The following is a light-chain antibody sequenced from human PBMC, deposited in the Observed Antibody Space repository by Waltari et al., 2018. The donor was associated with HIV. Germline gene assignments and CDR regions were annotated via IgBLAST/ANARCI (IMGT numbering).Light chain of an antibody. CDR1: SSTIVAGYD. CDR3: QSYDSSLSVWV. Sequence: QSVLTQPPSVSGAPGQRVTISCTGSSSTIVAGYDVHWYQQLPGTARNLLIVGNSNRPSGVPDRFSGSKSGTSASLAITGLLAEDEADYYCQSYDSSLSVWVFGGGTKLTVL. J-gene: IGLJ3*02. CDR2: GNS. V-gene: IGLV1-40*01.